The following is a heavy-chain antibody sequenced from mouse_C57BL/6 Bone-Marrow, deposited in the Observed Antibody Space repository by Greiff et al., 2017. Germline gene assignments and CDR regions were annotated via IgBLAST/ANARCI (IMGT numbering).Heavy chain of an antibody. D-gene: IGHD1-1*01. CDR2: ICAGGGYT. V-gene: IGHV5-4*01. CDR3: ASEPAVIAGAMDY. CDR1: GFTFSNYA. Sequence: EVQLVESGGGLVKPGGSLKLSCAASGFTFSNYAMTWVRQTPEKRLEWVANICAGGGYTSYPDNVKGRFTLSTDNATNTPYLQISRLKSEDTAMYYCASEPAVIAGAMDYWGQGTSVTVSS. J-gene: IGHJ4*01.